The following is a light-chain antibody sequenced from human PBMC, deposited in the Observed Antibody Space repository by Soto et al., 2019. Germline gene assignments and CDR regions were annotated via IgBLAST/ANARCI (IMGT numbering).Light chain of an antibody. CDR2: AAS. J-gene: IGKJ3*01. CDR1: QDIRTW. CDR3: QQTDSFPPI. Sequence: DLQMTQSPSTLSASVGDRVTITCRASQDIRTWLAWYQQKPGKAPKLLISAASTLDSGVPSRFSGSGSGTDFTLTITSLQPEDFATYFCQQTDSFPPIFGPGTKVDNK. V-gene: IGKV1-12*01.